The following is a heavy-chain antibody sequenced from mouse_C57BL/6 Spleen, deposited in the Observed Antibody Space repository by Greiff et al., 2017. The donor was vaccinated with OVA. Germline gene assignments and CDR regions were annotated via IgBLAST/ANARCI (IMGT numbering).Heavy chain of an antibody. J-gene: IGHJ2*01. V-gene: IGHV14-2*01. CDR3: ATYGSSSYYFDY. CDR1: GFNIKDYY. CDR2: IDPEDGET. Sequence: VQLKESGAELVKPGASVKLSCTASGFNIKDYYMHWVKQRTEQGLEWIGRIDPEDGETKYAPKFQGKATITADTSSNTAYLQLSSLTSEDTAVDYCATYGSSSYYFDYWGQGTTLTVSS. D-gene: IGHD1-1*01.